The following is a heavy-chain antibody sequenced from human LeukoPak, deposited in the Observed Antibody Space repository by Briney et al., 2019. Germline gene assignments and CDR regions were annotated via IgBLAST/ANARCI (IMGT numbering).Heavy chain of an antibody. CDR3: ATVLMGFNYGSPDANYFYGMDV. CDR2: ISYSGST. V-gene: IGHV4-59*01. CDR1: GGSISSYY. Sequence: PSETLSLTCTVSGGSISSYYWSWMRQPPGKGLEWIGYISYSGSTHYNPSLKSRVTISIDTSKNLFSLKLSSVIAADTAVYYCATVLMGFNYGSPDANYFYGMDVGGQRTTVTVSS. J-gene: IGHJ6*02. D-gene: IGHD3-10*01.